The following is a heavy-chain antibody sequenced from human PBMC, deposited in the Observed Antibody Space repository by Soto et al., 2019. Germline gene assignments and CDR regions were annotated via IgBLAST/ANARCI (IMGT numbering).Heavy chain of an antibody. CDR3: ARGNFDWLSLYFDY. CDR1: GSSISSYS. Sequence: SETLSLTCTVSGSSISSYSWSWIRQPPGKGLECIGYIFYNGNTNYNPSLTSRVSISLDTSKSQFSLKLSSVTAADTAVYYCARGNFDWLSLYFDYWGQG. D-gene: IGHD3-9*01. J-gene: IGHJ4*02. V-gene: IGHV4-59*01. CDR2: IFYNGNT.